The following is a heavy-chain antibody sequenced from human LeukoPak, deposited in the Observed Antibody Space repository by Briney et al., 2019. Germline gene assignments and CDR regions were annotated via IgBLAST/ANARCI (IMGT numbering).Heavy chain of an antibody. CDR1: GFTFSSYS. J-gene: IGHJ5*02. CDR3: ARDYRYLIDRYNWNYVNWFDP. D-gene: IGHD1-7*01. V-gene: IGHV3-48*02. CDR2: ISSSSSTI. Sequence: GGSLRLSCAASGFTFSSYSMNWVRQAPGKGLEWVSYISSSSSTIYYADSVKGRFTISRDNAKNSLYLQMNSLRDEDTAVYYCARDYRYLIDRYNWNYVNWFDPWGQGTLVTVSS.